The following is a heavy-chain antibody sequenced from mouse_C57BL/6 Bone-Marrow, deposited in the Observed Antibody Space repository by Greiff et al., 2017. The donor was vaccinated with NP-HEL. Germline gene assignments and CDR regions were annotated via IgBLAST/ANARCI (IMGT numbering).Heavy chain of an antibody. D-gene: IGHD1-1*01. V-gene: IGHV1-81*01. Sequence: VQLQQSGAELARPGASVKLSCKASGYTFTSYGISWVKQRTGQGLEWIGEIYPRSGNTYYNEKFKGKATLTADKSSSTAYMGLRSLTSEDSAVYFCARDYYGSEDYYAMDYWGQGTSVTVSS. J-gene: IGHJ4*01. CDR2: IYPRSGNT. CDR1: GYTFTSYG. CDR3: ARDYYGSEDYYAMDY.